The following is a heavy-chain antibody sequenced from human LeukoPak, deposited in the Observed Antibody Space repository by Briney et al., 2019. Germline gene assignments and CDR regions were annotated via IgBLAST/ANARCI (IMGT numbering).Heavy chain of an antibody. CDR2: IKQDGSER. CDR1: GFTFSIYW. V-gene: IGHV3-7*01. D-gene: IGHD3-22*01. J-gene: IGHJ4*02. CDR3: ARVGIAYYYDSSDTDF. Sequence: PGGSLRLSCAASGFTFSIYWMSWVRQAPGKGLEGVANIKQDGSERYVDSVKGRFTISRDNAKNSLYLQMNSLRAEDTAVYYCARVGIAYYYDSSDTDFWGQGTLVSVSS.